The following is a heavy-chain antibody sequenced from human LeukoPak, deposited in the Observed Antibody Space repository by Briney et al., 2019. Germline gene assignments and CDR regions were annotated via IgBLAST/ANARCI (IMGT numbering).Heavy chain of an antibody. J-gene: IGHJ4*02. Sequence: GGSLRLSCAASGFTVSSNYMCWVRQAPGKGLEWVSVIYSGGSTYYADSVKGRFTISRDNSKNTLYLQMNSLRAEDTAVYYCAAPSMSGSYYCWGQGTLVTVSS. CDR1: GFTVSSNY. CDR3: AAPSMSGSYYC. CDR2: IYSGGST. V-gene: IGHV3-53*01. D-gene: IGHD1-26*01.